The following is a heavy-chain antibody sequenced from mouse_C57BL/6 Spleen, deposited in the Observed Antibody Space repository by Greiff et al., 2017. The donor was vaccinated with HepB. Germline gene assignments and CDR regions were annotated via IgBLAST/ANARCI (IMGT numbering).Heavy chain of an antibody. CDR1: GFSLTSYA. D-gene: IGHD1-1*01. J-gene: IGHJ1*03. Sequence: QVQLKESGPGLVAPSQSLSITCTVSGFSLTSYAISWVRQPPGKGLEWLGVIWTGGGTNYNSALKSRLSISKDNSKSQVFLKMNSLQTDDTARYYCARNYEDYYGSSYGYFDVWGTGTTVTVSS. CDR2: IWTGGGT. V-gene: IGHV2-9-1*01. CDR3: ARNYEDYYGSSYGYFDV.